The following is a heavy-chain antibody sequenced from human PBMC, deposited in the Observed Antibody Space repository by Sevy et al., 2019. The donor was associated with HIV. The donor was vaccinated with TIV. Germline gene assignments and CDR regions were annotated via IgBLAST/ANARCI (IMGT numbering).Heavy chain of an antibody. D-gene: IGHD6-25*01. CDR1: GFSFSDYY. CDR3: ARGRVAAADYYFDY. V-gene: IGHV3-11*01. CDR2: ISRGGRII. Sequence: GGSLRLSCATSGFSFSDYYMSWIRQAPGKGLEWISYISRGGRIIYYVDSVKGRFTISRDNTNNSLYLRMNSLRAEDTAVYYCARGRVAAADYYFDYWGQGTLVTVSS. J-gene: IGHJ4*02.